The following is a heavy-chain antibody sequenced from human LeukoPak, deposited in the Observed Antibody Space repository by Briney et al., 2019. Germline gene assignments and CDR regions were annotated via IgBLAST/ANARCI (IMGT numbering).Heavy chain of an antibody. CDR3: AKDSYGGKFGYFDY. CDR1: GFTFDDYA. Sequence: GRSLRLSCAASGFTFDDYAMHWVRQAPGKGLEWVSGISWNSGSIGYADSVKGRFTISRDNAKNSLYLQMNSLRAEDTALYYCAKDSYGGKFGYFDYWGQGTLVTVSS. J-gene: IGHJ4*02. CDR2: ISWNSGSI. V-gene: IGHV3-9*01. D-gene: IGHD4-23*01.